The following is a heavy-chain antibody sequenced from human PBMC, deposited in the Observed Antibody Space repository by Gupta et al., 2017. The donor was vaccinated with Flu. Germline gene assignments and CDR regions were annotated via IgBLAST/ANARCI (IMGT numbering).Heavy chain of an antibody. CDR3: AKGGRSGYYYYMDV. D-gene: IGHD3-16*01. V-gene: IGHV3-23*01. CDR1: STYA. CDR2: ISGGGGST. J-gene: IGHJ6*03. Sequence: STYAMTWVRQAPGKGLEWVSAISGGGGSTYYADSVKGRFTISRDNSNNTLYLQMDSMRAEDTAVYYCAKGGRSGYYYYMDVWGKGTTVTVSS.